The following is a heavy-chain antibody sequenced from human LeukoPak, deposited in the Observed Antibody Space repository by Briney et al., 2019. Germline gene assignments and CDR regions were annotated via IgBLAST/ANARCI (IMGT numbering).Heavy chain of an antibody. D-gene: IGHD3-9*01. J-gene: IGHJ5*02. Sequence: SETLSLTCSVSGGSISSYYWSWIRQPPGKGLEWIGYIYYSGRTNYNPSLKSRVTISVDTSKNQFSLTLSSVTAADTAVYCCARLTGYSSESWFDPWGQGTLVTVSS. V-gene: IGHV4-59*01. CDR1: GGSISSYY. CDR2: IYYSGRT. CDR3: ARLTGYSSESWFDP.